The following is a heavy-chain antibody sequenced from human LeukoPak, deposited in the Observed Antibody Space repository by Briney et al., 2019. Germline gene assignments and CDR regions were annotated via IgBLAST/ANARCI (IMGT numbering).Heavy chain of an antibody. Sequence: ASVKVSCKASGYTLTSYYMHWVRQAPGQGLEWMGIINPSGGTTNYAQKFQGRVTITADESTSTAYMELSSLRSEDTAVYYCARGRESDAFDIWGQGTMVTVSS. J-gene: IGHJ3*02. CDR3: ARGRESDAFDI. D-gene: IGHD1-26*01. V-gene: IGHV1-46*01. CDR1: GYTLTSYY. CDR2: INPSGGTT.